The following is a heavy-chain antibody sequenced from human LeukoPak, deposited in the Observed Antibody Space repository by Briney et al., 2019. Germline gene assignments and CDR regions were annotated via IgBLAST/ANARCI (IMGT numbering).Heavy chain of an antibody. D-gene: IGHD3-3*01. Sequence: GASVKVSCKASGGTFSSYAISWVRQAPGQGLEWMGGIIPIFGTANYAQKFQGRVTITADESTSTAYMELSSLRSEDTAVYYCARGDYDFWSGEVPYYYYYMDVWGKGTTVTVSS. V-gene: IGHV1-69*13. J-gene: IGHJ6*03. CDR1: GGTFSSYA. CDR3: ARGDYDFWSGEVPYYYYYMDV. CDR2: IIPIFGTA.